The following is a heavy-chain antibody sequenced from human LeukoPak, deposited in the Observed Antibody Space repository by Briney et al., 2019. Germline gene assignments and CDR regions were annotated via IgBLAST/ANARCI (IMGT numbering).Heavy chain of an antibody. CDR1: GGSISSYY. CDR2: IYYSGST. V-gene: IGHV4-59*01. D-gene: IGHD2-15*01. Sequence: SETLSLTCTVSGGSISSYYWSWIRQPPGKGLEWIGYIYYSGSTNYNPSLKSRVTISVDTSKNQFSLKLGSVTAADTAVYYCARQAERYCSGGSCLYYYGMDVWGQGTTVTVSS. CDR3: ARQAERYCSGGSCLYYYGMDV. J-gene: IGHJ6*02.